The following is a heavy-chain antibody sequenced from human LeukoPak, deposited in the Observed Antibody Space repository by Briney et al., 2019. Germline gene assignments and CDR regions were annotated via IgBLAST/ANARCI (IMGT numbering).Heavy chain of an antibody. D-gene: IGHD3-22*01. CDR2: ISSSSSTI. CDR3: ARRLYYYDSSGYISDY. J-gene: IGHJ4*02. V-gene: IGHV3-48*01. CDR1: GFTFSSYS. Sequence: PGGSLRLSCAASGFTFSSYSMNWVRQAPGTGLEWVSYISSSSSTIYYADSVKGRFTISRDNAKNSLYLQMNSLRAEDTAVYYCARRLYYYDSSGYISDYWGQGTLVTVSS.